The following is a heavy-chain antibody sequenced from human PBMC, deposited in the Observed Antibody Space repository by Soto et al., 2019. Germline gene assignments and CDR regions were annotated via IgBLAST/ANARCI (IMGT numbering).Heavy chain of an antibody. D-gene: IGHD6-6*01. Sequence: GGSLRLSCAASGFTFSSYAMSWVRQAPGKGLEWVSAISGSGGSTYYADYVKGRITISRDNSKNTLYLQMNSLRAEDTAVYYCARTSSSKPFDYWGQGTLVTVSS. V-gene: IGHV3-23*01. CDR1: GFTFSSYA. CDR2: ISGSGGST. J-gene: IGHJ4*02. CDR3: ARTSSSKPFDY.